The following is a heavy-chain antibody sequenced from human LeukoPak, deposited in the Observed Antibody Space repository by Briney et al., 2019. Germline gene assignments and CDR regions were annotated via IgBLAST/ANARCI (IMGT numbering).Heavy chain of an antibody. J-gene: IGHJ4*02. V-gene: IGHV3-23*01. Sequence: GGSLRLSCAASGFTFSNYAMHWVRQAPGEGLEWVSGISDNGGGTYYADSVKGRFTISRDNSKNMLYLQMNSLRAEDTAVYYCAKESGALGAPLYDYWGQGILVTGSS. CDR1: GFTFSNYA. D-gene: IGHD4/OR15-4a*01. CDR2: ISDNGGGT. CDR3: AKESGALGAPLYDY.